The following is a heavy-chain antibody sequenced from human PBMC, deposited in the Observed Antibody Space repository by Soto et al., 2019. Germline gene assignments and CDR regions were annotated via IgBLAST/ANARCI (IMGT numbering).Heavy chain of an antibody. CDR1: GFTFSTYA. J-gene: IGHJ5*02. CDR3: ARDRGGKDFWIGYPTGWFDP. V-gene: IGHV3-30-3*01. CDR2: ISYDGSNK. Sequence: ESGGGVVQPGRSLRLSCVASGFTFSTYAMHWVRQAPGKGLEWVAIISYDGSNKYYADSVKGRFTVSRDNSKNTLYLQMSSLRAEDAAVYYCARDRGGKDFWIGYPTGWFDPWGQGTLVTVSS. D-gene: IGHD3-3*01.